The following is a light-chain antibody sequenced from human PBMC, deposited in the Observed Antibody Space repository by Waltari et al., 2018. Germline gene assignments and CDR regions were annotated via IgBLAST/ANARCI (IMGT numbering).Light chain of an antibody. CDR2: DVS. V-gene: IGLV2-14*01. CDR1: SSDVGGYHY. Sequence: QSALTQPASVSGSPGQSITISCTGTSSDVGGYHYVSLYQQHPGKAPKLMIYDVSKRPSGVSNRFSGSKSGNTASLTISGLQAEDEADYYCSSYTSSSTLGVFGTGTKVTVL. J-gene: IGLJ1*01. CDR3: SSYTSSSTLGV.